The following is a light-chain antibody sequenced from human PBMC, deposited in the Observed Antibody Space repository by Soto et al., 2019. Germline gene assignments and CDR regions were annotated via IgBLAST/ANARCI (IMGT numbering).Light chain of an antibody. CDR3: CSYAGSRTYV. CDR2: EGS. V-gene: IGLV2-23*01. Sequence: QSALTQPASVSGSPGQSITISCTGTSSDVGNYNLVSWYQHHPGKAPKLMIYEGSKRPSGVSDRFSGSKSGNTASLTISGLQAEDEADYYCCSYAGSRTYVFGTGNKVTVL. J-gene: IGLJ1*01. CDR1: SSDVGNYNL.